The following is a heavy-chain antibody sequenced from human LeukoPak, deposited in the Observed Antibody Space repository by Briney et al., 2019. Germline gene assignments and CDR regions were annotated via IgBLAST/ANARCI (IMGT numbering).Heavy chain of an antibody. J-gene: IGHJ4*02. D-gene: IGHD6-19*01. Sequence: GGSLRLSCAASGFTVITNDMTWVRQAPGKGLEWVSVLYSDGNTKYADSVQGRFTISRDNSKNTLYLEMNSLSPDDTAVYYCTRGSSGRRDNWGQGTLVTVSA. CDR1: GFTVITND. CDR2: LYSDGNT. CDR3: TRGSSGRRDN. V-gene: IGHV3-53*01.